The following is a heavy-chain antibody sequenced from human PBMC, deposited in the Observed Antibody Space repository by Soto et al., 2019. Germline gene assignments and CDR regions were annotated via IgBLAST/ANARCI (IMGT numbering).Heavy chain of an antibody. J-gene: IGHJ4*02. V-gene: IGHV3-23*01. CDR3: AKNYGDYEFDY. CDR1: GFTFSSYA. D-gene: IGHD4-17*01. CDR2: TSRSGGST. Sequence: EVQLLESGGGLVQPGGSLRLSCAASGFTFSSYAMNWVRQAPGKGLEWVSSTSRSGGSTYYADSVKGRFTISRDNSKNTLYLQMNSLRLEDTAVYYCAKNYGDYEFDYWGQGTLVTVSS.